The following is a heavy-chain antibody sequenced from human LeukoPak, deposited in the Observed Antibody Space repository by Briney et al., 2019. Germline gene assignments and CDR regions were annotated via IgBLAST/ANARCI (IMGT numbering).Heavy chain of an antibody. Sequence: ASVKVTCKVSGYSITELSMHWVRQAPGKGLEWMGCIDPGDAKTNYAQKFQGRVTMTEDTSTDTAYMELSSLRSDDTAVYSCATPRLVPLYYYGMDVWGQGTTVAVSS. D-gene: IGHD3-9*01. CDR3: ATPRLVPLYYYGMDV. J-gene: IGHJ6*02. CDR2: IDPGDAKT. V-gene: IGHV1-24*01. CDR1: GYSITELS.